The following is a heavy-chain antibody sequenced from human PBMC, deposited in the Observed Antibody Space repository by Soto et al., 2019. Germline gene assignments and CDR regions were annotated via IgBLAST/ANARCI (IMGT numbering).Heavy chain of an antibody. CDR1: GFTFSSYW. J-gene: IGHJ3*02. V-gene: IGHV3-7*01. Sequence: GGSLRLSCAASGFTFSSYWMSWVRQAPGKGLEWVANIKQDGREKYYVDSVKGRFTISRDNAKNSLYLQMNSLRAEDTAVYYCARDTGQGAGAFDIWGQGTMVTVSS. CDR3: ARDTGQGAGAFDI. D-gene: IGHD3-10*01. CDR2: IKQDGREK.